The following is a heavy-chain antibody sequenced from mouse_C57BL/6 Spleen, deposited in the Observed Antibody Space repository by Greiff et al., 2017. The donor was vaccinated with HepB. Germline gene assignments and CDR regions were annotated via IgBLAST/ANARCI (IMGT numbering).Heavy chain of an antibody. Sequence: EVQLVESGGGLVKPGGSLKLSCAASGFTFSSYAMSWVRQTPEKRLEWVATISDGGSYTYYPDNVKGRFTISRDNAKNNLYLQMSHLKSEDTAMYYCARGGARTGNWYFDVWGTGTTVTVSS. D-gene: IGHD4-1*01. V-gene: IGHV5-4*01. CDR3: ARGGARTGNWYFDV. CDR2: ISDGGSYT. J-gene: IGHJ1*03. CDR1: GFTFSSYA.